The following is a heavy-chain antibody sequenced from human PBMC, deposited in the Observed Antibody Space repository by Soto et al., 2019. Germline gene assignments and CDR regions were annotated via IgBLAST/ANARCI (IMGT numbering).Heavy chain of an antibody. Sequence: QVHLQESGPGLVKPSETLSLTCTVSAGSISRYYWSWVRQPPGKGLEWIGHIDYSGRTPYNPSLRSRLTLSLDTSKDRFVLRLNSVTAADTAVYYGARMTATGDPRVDYGGQGTLVTVSS. D-gene: IGHD6-13*01. CDR1: AGSISRYY. CDR2: IDYSGRT. V-gene: IGHV4-59*13. J-gene: IGHJ4*02. CDR3: ARMTATGDPRVDY.